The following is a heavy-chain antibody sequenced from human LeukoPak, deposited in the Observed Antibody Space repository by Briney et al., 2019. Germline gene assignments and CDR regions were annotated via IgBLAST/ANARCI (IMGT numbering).Heavy chain of an antibody. Sequence: SQTLSLTCTVSGGSISSGSYYWSWIRQPAGKGLEWIGRIYTSGSTNYNPSLKSRVTISVDTSKNQFSLKLSSVTAADTAVYYCARLVGPEWGQGTLVTVSS. J-gene: IGHJ4*02. CDR2: IYTSGST. D-gene: IGHD1-14*01. CDR1: GGSISSGSYY. V-gene: IGHV4-61*02. CDR3: ARLVGPE.